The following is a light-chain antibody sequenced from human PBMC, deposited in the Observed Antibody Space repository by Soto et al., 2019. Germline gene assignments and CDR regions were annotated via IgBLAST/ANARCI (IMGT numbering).Light chain of an antibody. CDR1: QSVSSSS. Sequence: EIVLTQSPGTLSLSPGERATLSCRASQSVSSSSLAWYQQKPGQAPRLLIYGASSRATGIPDRFSGSGSGTDFTLTISRLEPEDFEVYYCQQYGSSSYTFGQGTKLEIK. J-gene: IGKJ2*01. CDR2: GAS. CDR3: QQYGSSSYT. V-gene: IGKV3-20*01.